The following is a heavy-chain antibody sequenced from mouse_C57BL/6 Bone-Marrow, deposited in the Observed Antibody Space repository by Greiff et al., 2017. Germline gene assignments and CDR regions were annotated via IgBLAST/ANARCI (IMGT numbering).Heavy chain of an antibody. CDR2: ISNGGGST. CDR1: GFTFSDYY. J-gene: IGHJ2*01. D-gene: IGHD2-5*01. V-gene: IGHV5-12*01. CDR3: ARSYYSNYRDY. Sequence: EVHLVESGGGLVQPGGSLKLSCAASGFTFSDYYMYWVRQTPEKRLEWVAYISNGGGSTYYPDTVKGRFTISRDNAKNTLYLQMSRLKSEDTAMYYCARSYYSNYRDYWGQGTTLTVSS.